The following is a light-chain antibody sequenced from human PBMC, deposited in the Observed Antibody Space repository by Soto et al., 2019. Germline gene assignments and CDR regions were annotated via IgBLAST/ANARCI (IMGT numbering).Light chain of an antibody. V-gene: IGLV2-23*01. CDR3: CSYVLSNTWV. CDR2: EGS. Sequence: QSALTQPASVSGSPGQSITISCTGTSSDVGGYNYVSWYQQHPGKAPKLMIYEGSKRPSVISNRFSGSKSGNTASLTISGLQAEDEADYYCCSYVLSNTWVFGGGTQLTVL. CDR1: SSDVGGYNY. J-gene: IGLJ3*02.